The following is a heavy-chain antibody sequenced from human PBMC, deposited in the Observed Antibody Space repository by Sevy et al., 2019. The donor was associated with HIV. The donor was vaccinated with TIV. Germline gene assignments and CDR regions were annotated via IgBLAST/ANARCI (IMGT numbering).Heavy chain of an antibody. CDR3: ARPYSNRWQAVGY. CDR2: ISGSGDRT. J-gene: IGHJ4*02. D-gene: IGHD6-13*01. CDR1: GFTFTNTG. V-gene: IGHV3-23*01. Sequence: GGSLRLSCAASGFTFTNTGMRWVRQAPGKGLEWVSGISGSGDRTSYADTVKGRFTVSRANSKNTLYLQMNSLRAEDTALDYYARPYSNRWQAVGYWGQGTLVTVSS.